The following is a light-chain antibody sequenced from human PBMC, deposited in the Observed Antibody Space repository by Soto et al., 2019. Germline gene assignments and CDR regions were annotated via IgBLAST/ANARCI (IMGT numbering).Light chain of an antibody. CDR1: KSFSRSY. Sequence: EIVLTQSPDTLSLSPGERATLSCRASKSFSRSYLAWYQQKPGQAPRLLIYGASSRATGIPDRFSGSGSGTDFTLTISRLEPEDFAVYYCQQYGSSPYTFGQGTKVDIK. CDR3: QQYGSSPYT. J-gene: IGKJ2*01. CDR2: GAS. V-gene: IGKV3-20*01.